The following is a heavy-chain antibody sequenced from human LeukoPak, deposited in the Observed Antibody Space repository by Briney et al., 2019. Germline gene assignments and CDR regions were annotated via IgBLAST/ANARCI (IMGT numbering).Heavy chain of an antibody. V-gene: IGHV4-30-2*01. Sequence: SETLSLTCAVSGGSISSGGYSWSWIRRPPGKGLEWIGYIYHSGSTYYNPSLKSRVTISVDRSKNQFSLKLSSVTAADTAVYYCARGYYYESGGKSGSDPGGRGPRAPVSS. CDR1: GGSISSGGYS. CDR3: ARGYYYESGGKSGSDP. J-gene: IGHJ5*02. D-gene: IGHD3-22*01. CDR2: IYHSGST.